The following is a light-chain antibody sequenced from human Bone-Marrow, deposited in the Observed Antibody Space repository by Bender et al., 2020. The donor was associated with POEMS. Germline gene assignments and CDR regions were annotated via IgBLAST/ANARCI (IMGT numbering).Light chain of an antibody. J-gene: IGLJ1*01. Sequence: QSVLTQPPSVSGAPGQRVIISCTGSSSNIGAGYDVHWYQQVPGTAPKVVIYDSTSRPSGVPDRFSGSKSGTSASLAITGLQAEDEADFYCQSYDSSLSVYVFGTGTKVTVL. V-gene: IGLV1-40*01. CDR2: DST. CDR3: QSYDSSLSVYV. CDR1: SSNIGAGYD.